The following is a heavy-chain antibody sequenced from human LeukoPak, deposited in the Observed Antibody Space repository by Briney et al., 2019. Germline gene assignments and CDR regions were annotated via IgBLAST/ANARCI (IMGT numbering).Heavy chain of an antibody. J-gene: IGHJ4*02. CDR1: GFSFSDYY. CDR3: ARWSAALDY. D-gene: IGHD2-2*01. Sequence: GGSLRLSCAASGFSFSDYYMAWIRQAPGKGLEWVSYISQSGTAIYPPDSVKGRFTISMDNTKKSLFLQMNSLRAEDTAVYYCARWSAALDYWGQGTLVTFSS. V-gene: IGHV3-11*04. CDR2: ISQSGTAI.